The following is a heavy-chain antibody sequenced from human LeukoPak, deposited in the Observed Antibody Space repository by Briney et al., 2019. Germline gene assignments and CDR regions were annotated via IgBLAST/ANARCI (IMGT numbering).Heavy chain of an antibody. V-gene: IGHV1-2*02. CDR2: INPHSGGT. CDR3: ATKTIPGITVAGTAFDV. Sequence: ASVKVSCKASGYTFAAYYMHWVRQAPGQGLERVGWINPHSGGTNFAQNFQGRVTMTRDTSISTAYMELSRMRSDDTAVYYCATKTIPGITVAGTAFDVWGQGTLVTVSS. D-gene: IGHD6-19*01. J-gene: IGHJ3*01. CDR1: GYTFAAYY.